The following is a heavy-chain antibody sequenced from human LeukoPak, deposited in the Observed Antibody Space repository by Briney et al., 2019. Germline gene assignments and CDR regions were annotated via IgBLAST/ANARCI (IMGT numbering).Heavy chain of an antibody. Sequence: SVTLSCTSSGDTFSSYTISWGRHAPGPGLELMGGIILIFGTANYAQKFQGRVTITTDESTSPAYMELSSLRSEDTAVYYCAKTYGSGHMDVWGKGTTVTVSS. CDR3: AKTYGSGHMDV. CDR1: GDTFSSYT. CDR2: IILIFGTA. J-gene: IGHJ6*03. D-gene: IGHD3-10*01. V-gene: IGHV1-69*05.